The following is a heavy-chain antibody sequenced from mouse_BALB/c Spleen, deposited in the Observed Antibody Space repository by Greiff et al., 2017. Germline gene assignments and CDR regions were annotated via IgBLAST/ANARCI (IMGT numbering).Heavy chain of an antibody. J-gene: IGHJ4*01. CDR2: IDPSDSYT. Sequence: VQLQQPGAELVKPGASVKMSCKASGYTFTSYWMHWVKQRPGQGLEWIGVIDPSDSYTSYNQKFKGKATLTVDTSSSTAYMQLSSLTSEDSAVYYCTREGGNYVYAMDYWGQGTSVTVSS. CDR1: GYTFTSYW. CDR3: TREGGNYVYAMDY. V-gene: IGHV1S127*01. D-gene: IGHD2-1*01.